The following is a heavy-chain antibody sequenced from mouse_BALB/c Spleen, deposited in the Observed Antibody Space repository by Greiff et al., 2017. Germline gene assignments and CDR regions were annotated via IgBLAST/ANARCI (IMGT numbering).Heavy chain of an antibody. V-gene: IGHV5-6-4*01. CDR1: GFTFSSYT. Sequence: DVKLVESGGGLVKPGGSLKLSCAASGFTFSSYTMSWVRQTPEKRLEWVATISSGGSYTYYPDSVKGRFTISRDNAKNTLYLQMSSLKSEDTAMYYCTREGDDYDGTYWGQGTTLTVSS. J-gene: IGHJ2*01. CDR2: ISSGGSYT. CDR3: TREGDDYDGTY. D-gene: IGHD2-4*01.